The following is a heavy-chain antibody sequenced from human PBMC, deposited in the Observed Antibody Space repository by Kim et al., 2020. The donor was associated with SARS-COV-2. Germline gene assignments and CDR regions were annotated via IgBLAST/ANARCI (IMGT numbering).Heavy chain of an antibody. D-gene: IGHD3-10*01. J-gene: IGHJ4*02. Sequence: SVKGRFTLSSDISKNTVFLQMSSLRPEDTAVYYCANQLWFGELGSCWGQGTLVTVAS. CDR3: ANQLWFGELGSC. V-gene: IGHV3-64D*06.